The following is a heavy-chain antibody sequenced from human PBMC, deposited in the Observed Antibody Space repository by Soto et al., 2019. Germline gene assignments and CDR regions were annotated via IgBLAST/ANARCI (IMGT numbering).Heavy chain of an antibody. CDR1: GGSFSGYY. J-gene: IGHJ5*02. CDR2: INHSVST. V-gene: IGHV4-34*01. CDR3: ARVPRSSRLGYCTNGVCYPSSWFDP. D-gene: IGHD2-8*01. Sequence: SETLSLTCAVYGGSFSGYYWSWIRQPPGKGLEWIGEINHSVSTNYNPSLKSRVTISVDTSKNQFSLKLSSVTAADTAVYYCARVPRSSRLGYCTNGVCYPSSWFDPWGQGTLVTVSS.